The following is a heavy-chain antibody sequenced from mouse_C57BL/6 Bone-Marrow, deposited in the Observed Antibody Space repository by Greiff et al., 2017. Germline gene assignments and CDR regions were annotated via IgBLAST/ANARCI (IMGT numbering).Heavy chain of an antibody. V-gene: IGHV1-64*01. CDR3: ADDGYYPFDY. CDR2: IHPNSGST. CDR1: GYTFTSYW. Sequence: QVQLQQPGAELVKPGASVKLSCKASGYTFTSYWMHWVKQRPGQGLEWIGMIHPNSGSTNYNEKFKNKATLTVDKSSSTAYMQLSSLTSEDSAVYYCADDGYYPFDYWGQGTTLTVSS. J-gene: IGHJ2*01. D-gene: IGHD2-3*01.